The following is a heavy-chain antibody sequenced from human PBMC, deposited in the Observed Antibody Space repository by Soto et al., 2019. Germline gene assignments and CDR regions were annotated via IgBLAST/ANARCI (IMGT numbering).Heavy chain of an antibody. V-gene: IGHV1-2*02. CDR2: INPNSGGT. Sequence: ASVKVSCKASGYTFTGYYMHWVRQAPGQGLEWMGWINPNSGGTNYAQKFQGRVTMTRDTSISTAYMELSRLRSDDTAVYYCAREPTEYGDYGNDYWGQGTLVTVSS. J-gene: IGHJ4*02. CDR1: GYTFTGYY. CDR3: AREPTEYGDYGNDY. D-gene: IGHD4-17*01.